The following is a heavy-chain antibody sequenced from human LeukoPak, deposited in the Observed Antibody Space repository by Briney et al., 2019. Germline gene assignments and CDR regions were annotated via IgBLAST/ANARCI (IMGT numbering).Heavy chain of an antibody. D-gene: IGHD1-7*01. CDR3: VRGTPPFDY. J-gene: IGHJ4*02. CDR2: INPNSGGT. V-gene: IGHV1-2*02. CDR1: GYTFTVYY. Sequence: ASVKLSCKASGYTFTVYYMHWVPQAPGQGLEWMGWINPNSGGTIYAQKFQVRVSMTRDTSISTAYMGLSRLRSDDTVVYYCVRGTPPFDYWGQGTLVTVSS.